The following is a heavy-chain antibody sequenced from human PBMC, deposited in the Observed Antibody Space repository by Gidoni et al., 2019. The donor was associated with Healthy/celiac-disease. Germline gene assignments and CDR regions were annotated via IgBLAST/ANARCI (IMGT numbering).Heavy chain of an antibody. Sequence: EVQLLESGGGLVQPGGSLRLSCAASGFTFSRYAMSWVRQAPGKGLEWVSAISGSGGSTYYADSVKGRFTISRDNSKNTLYLQMNSLRAEDTAVYYCAKELYYYDSSGYYPNYFDYWGQGTLVTVSS. CDR3: AKELYYYDSSGYYPNYFDY. CDR2: ISGSGGST. CDR1: GFTFSRYA. J-gene: IGHJ4*02. V-gene: IGHV3-23*01. D-gene: IGHD3-22*01.